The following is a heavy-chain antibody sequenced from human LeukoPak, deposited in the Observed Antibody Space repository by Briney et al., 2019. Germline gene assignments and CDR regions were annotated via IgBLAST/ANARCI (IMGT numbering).Heavy chain of an antibody. Sequence: SVKVSCKASGGTFSSYAISWVRQAPGQGLEWMGGIIPIFGTANYAQKFQGRVTITTDESTSTAYMELSSLRSEDAALYYCARDLGSNGAFDIWGQGTMVTVSS. CDR3: ARDLGSNGAFDI. CDR1: GGTFSSYA. D-gene: IGHD3-10*01. CDR2: IIPIFGTA. J-gene: IGHJ3*02. V-gene: IGHV1-69*05.